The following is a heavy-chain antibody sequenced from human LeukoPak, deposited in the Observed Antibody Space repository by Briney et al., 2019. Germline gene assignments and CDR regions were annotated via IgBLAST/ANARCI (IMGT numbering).Heavy chain of an antibody. V-gene: IGHV4-59*11. J-gene: IGHJ6*03. CDR3: TCTNYYYYYMDV. D-gene: IGHD2-2*01. Sequence: SGPGLVKPSETLSLTCTVPGGSISSHYWSWIRQPPGKGLEWIGYIYYSGSTNYNPSLKSRVTISVDTSKNQFSLKLSSVTAADTAVYYCTCTNYYYYYMDVWGKGTTVTVSS. CDR1: GGSISSHY. CDR2: IYYSGST.